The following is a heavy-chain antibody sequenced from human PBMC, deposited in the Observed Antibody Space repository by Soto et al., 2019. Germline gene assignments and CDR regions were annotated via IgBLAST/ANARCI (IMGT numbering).Heavy chain of an antibody. V-gene: IGHV3-30*18. Sequence: QVQLVESGGGVVQPGRSLRLSCAASGFTFSSYGMHWVRQAPGKGLEWVAVISYDGSNKYYADSVKGRFTISRDNSKNTLYLQMNRLRAEDTAVYYCAKAIYYDSSGWVGDIDYWGQGTLVTVSS. CDR3: AKAIYYDSSGWVGDIDY. CDR2: ISYDGSNK. D-gene: IGHD3-22*01. J-gene: IGHJ4*02. CDR1: GFTFSSYG.